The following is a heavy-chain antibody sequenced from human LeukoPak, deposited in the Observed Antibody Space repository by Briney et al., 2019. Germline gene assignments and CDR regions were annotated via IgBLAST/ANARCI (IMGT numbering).Heavy chain of an antibody. CDR3: ARDWDDDGGNLDY. Sequence: GGSLRRSCAASGFTFSSYAMSWVRQAPGKGLEWVSAISGSGGSTYYADSVKGRFTISRDNSKNTLYLQMDSLRTEDTAVYYCARDWDDDGGNLDYWGQGTLVTVSS. D-gene: IGHD4-23*01. CDR1: GFTFSSYA. CDR2: ISGSGGST. V-gene: IGHV3-23*01. J-gene: IGHJ4*02.